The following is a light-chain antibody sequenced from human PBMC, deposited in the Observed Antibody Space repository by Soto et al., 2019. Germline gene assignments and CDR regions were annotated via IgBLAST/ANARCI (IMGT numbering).Light chain of an antibody. Sequence: DIQMTQSPSSLSASVGDRVTITCRASQSVSSYLNWYQQRPGKAPKLLIYAVSNLQSGVPSRFSGSGSGTDFTLTISSLQPEDFATYYCQQRSSWITFGQGTRLEIK. J-gene: IGKJ5*01. CDR1: QSVSSY. CDR3: QQRSSWIT. CDR2: AVS. V-gene: IGKV1-39*01.